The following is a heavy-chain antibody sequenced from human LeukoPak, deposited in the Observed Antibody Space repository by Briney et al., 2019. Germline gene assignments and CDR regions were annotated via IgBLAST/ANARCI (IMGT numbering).Heavy chain of an antibody. CDR2: IYYSGNT. Sequence: SETLSLTCTVSGGSITSYYWSWIRQPPGKGLDWIGYIYYSGNTNYNPSLMSRVIISVDSSKNQFSLKLRSVTAADTAVYYCARVGTVLDGAYWGQGTLVTVSS. V-gene: IGHV4-59*01. D-gene: IGHD1-7*01. CDR3: ARVGTVLDGAY. CDR1: GGSITSYY. J-gene: IGHJ4*02.